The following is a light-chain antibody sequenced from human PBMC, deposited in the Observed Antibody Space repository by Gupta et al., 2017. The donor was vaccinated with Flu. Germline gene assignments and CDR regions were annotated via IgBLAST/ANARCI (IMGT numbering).Light chain of an antibody. CDR3: SSYTSSSTLV. J-gene: IGLJ1*01. Sequence: QSALTQPASVSGSPGLSITIPCTGTSSDVGGYNYVPWYQQHPGKAPKLMIYEVSNRPSGVSNRFSGSKSGNTASLTISGLQAEDEADYYCSSYTSSSTLVFGTGTKVTVL. CDR1: SSDVGGYNY. V-gene: IGLV2-14*01. CDR2: EVS.